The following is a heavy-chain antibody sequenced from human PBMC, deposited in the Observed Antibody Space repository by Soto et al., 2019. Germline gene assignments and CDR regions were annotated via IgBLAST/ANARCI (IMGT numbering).Heavy chain of an antibody. D-gene: IGHD2-2*01. CDR3: AKVTGYCSSSSCRRDYYYYYGMDV. Sequence: LRLSCAASGFTFSSYGMHWVRQAPGKGLEWVAVISYDGSDKYYADSVKGRFSISRDNSKNTLYLQMNSLRPEGTAVYYCAKVTGYCSSSSCRRDYYYYYGMDVWGQGTTVTVSS. CDR1: GFTFSSYG. V-gene: IGHV3-30*18. CDR2: ISYDGSDK. J-gene: IGHJ6*02.